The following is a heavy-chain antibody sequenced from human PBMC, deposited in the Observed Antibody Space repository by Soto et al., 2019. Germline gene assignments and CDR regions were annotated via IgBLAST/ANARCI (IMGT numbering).Heavy chain of an antibody. V-gene: IGHV1-8*01. Sequence: QVQLVQSGAEVKQPGASVKVSCKASGYTFTSYDINWVRQASGQGLEWMGWMNLNSGGRGYAQKFQGRVTMTRDTSKSTAYMELSSLRSDDTAMYYCARANGDFDYWGQGTLVTVSS. CDR1: GYTFTSYD. CDR2: MNLNSGGR. CDR3: ARANGDFDY. J-gene: IGHJ4*02. D-gene: IGHD4-17*01.